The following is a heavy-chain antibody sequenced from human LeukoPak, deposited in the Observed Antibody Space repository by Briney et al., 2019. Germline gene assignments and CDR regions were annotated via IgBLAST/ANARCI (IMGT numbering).Heavy chain of an antibody. CDR3: VLDLFSSFAFDI. CDR1: GFTFSRYW. CDR2: INSDGSST. D-gene: IGHD3/OR15-3a*01. V-gene: IGHV3-74*01. Sequence: GGSLRLSCAASGFTFSRYWMHWVRQAPGKGLLWVSRINSDGSSTYCADSAKGRFTTSRDNAKNALHLQMNSLTAEDTAVYYCVLDLFSSFAFDIWGQGTMVTVSS. J-gene: IGHJ3*02.